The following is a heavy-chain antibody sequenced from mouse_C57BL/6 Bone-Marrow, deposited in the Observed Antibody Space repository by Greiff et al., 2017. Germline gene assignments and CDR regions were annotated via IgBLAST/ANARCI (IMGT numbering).Heavy chain of an antibody. Sequence: VQLQESGAELVRPGTSVKVSCKASGYAFTNYLIEWVKQRPGQGLQWIGVINPGGGGTNYNEKFKGKATLTADKSSSTAYMQLSSLTSGDSAVYFCTRFYYYGSSLFDYWGQGTTLTVSS. D-gene: IGHD1-1*01. V-gene: IGHV1-54*01. CDR3: TRFYYYGSSLFDY. CDR1: GYAFTNYL. CDR2: INPGGGGT. J-gene: IGHJ2*01.